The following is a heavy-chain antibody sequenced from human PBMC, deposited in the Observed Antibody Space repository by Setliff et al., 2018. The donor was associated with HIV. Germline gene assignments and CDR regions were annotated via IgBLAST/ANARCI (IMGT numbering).Heavy chain of an antibody. J-gene: IGHJ6*03. CDR1: GYSFSSYW. D-gene: IGHD2-15*01. CDR3: ARHVSSGLRLYYHYVDV. CDR2: IYPGDSDT. Sequence: PGESLKISFKGSGYSFSSYWIAWVRQMPGKGLEWMGIIYPGDSDTRYSPPFQGQVTISADKSISTAYLQWRSLKASDTATYYCARHVSSGLRLYYHYVDVWGKGTTVTVSS. V-gene: IGHV5-51*01.